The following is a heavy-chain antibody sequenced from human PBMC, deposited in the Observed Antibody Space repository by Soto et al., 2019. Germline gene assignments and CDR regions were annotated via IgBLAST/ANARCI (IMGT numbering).Heavy chain of an antibody. Sequence: VASVKVSCKASGYTFTSYAMHWVRQAPGQRLEWMGWINAGNGNTKYSQKFQGRVTITRDTSASTAYMELSSLRSEDTAVYYCAREISGSSWTTFDPWGQGTLVTVSS. CDR2: INAGNGNT. CDR1: GYTFTSYA. J-gene: IGHJ5*02. CDR3: AREISGSSWTTFDP. V-gene: IGHV1-3*01. D-gene: IGHD3-10*01.